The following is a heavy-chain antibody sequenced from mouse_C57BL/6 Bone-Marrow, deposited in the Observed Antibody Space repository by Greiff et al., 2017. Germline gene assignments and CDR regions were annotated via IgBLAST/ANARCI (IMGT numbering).Heavy chain of an antibody. CDR1: GYTFTSSG. V-gene: IGHV1-81*01. CDR2: IYTRSGNT. Sequence: VKLQESGAELARPGASVKLSCKASGYTFTSSGISWVQQRTGQGLEWIGEIYTRSGNTYYNEKFKGKATLTADKSSSTAYMELLSLTSLDSAVYFCARKGITTVVATDYWGQGTTLTVSS. J-gene: IGHJ2*01. CDR3: ARKGITTVVATDY. D-gene: IGHD1-1*01.